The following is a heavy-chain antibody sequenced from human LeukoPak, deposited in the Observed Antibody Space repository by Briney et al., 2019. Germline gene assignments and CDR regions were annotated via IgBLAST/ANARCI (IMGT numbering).Heavy chain of an antibody. D-gene: IGHD1-26*01. V-gene: IGHV3-7*02. CDR2: IKQDGSAT. Sequence: SGPTLRNSCESAECTFSQDWMCWGCPHHWKRMEWVANIKQDGSATYYVDSVKGRFTISRDNAKNSLYLQMNSLRVEDTAVYYCARGGGSYLVSWGQGTLVTISS. J-gene: IGHJ5*02. CDR1: ECTFSQDW. CDR3: ARGGGSYLVS.